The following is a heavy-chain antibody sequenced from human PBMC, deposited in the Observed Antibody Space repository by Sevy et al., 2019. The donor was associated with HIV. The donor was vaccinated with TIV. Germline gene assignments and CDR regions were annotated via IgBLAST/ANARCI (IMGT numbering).Heavy chain of an antibody. Sequence: WGSLRLSCAASGFTFSTYNMNWVRQAPGKGLEWVSSIWSSSSYIYYADSVKGRFTISRDNAKNSLYLQMNSLKVEDTAVYYCARDRTYGSFIDYWGQGTLVTVSS. CDR2: IWSSSSYI. V-gene: IGHV3-21*01. CDR1: GFTFSTYN. D-gene: IGHD3-10*01. J-gene: IGHJ4*02. CDR3: ARDRTYGSFIDY.